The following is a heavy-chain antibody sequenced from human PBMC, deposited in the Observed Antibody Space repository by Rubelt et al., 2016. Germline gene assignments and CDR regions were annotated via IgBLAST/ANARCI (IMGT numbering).Heavy chain of an antibody. V-gene: IGHV3-48*01. Sequence: GGGLVQPGGSLRLSCAASGFTFSSYSMNWVRQAPGKGLEWVSYISSSSSTIYYADSVKGRFTISRDNAKNSLYLQMNSLKVEDTAVYYCARVRYSSGWGFDYWGQGTLVTVSS. J-gene: IGHJ4*02. CDR2: ISSSSSTI. CDR1: GFTFSSYS. CDR3: ARVRYSSGWGFDY. D-gene: IGHD6-19*01.